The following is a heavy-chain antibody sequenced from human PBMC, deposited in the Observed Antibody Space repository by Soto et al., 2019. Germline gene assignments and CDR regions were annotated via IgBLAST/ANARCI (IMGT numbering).Heavy chain of an antibody. CDR2: SRDKPQGYST. CDR1: GFTVSDHY. D-gene: IGHD3-22*01. CDR3: VRATYFSDSSGSTRCLDY. Sequence: PGWSLRLSSAGSGFTVSDHYIDWVRQAPGKGLEWVGLSRDKPQGYSTAYAASVKGRFTTSRDESKNSAYLQMNSLKTEDTAVYYCVRATYFSDSSGSTRCLDYWGQGTLVTVSS. J-gene: IGHJ4*02. V-gene: IGHV3-72*01.